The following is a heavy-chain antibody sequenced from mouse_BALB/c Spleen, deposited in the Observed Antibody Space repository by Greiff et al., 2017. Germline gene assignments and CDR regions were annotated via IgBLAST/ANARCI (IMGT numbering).Heavy chain of an antibody. V-gene: IGHV14-4*02. J-gene: IGHJ2*01. D-gene: IGHD1-1*02. CDR2: IDPENGDT. Sequence: VQLQQSGAELVRSGASVKLSCTASGFNIKDYYMHWVKQRPEQGLEWIGWIDPENGDTEYAPKFQGKATMTADTSSNTAYLQLSSLTSEDTAVYYGNAGGPGFDYWGQGTTLTVSS. CDR1: GFNIKDYY. CDR3: NAGGPGFDY.